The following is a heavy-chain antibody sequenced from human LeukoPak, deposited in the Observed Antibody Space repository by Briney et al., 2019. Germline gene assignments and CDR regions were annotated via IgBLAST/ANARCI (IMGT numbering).Heavy chain of an antibody. CDR2: ISGSGGST. V-gene: IGHV3-23*01. J-gene: IGHJ4*02. Sequence: GGSLRLSCAASGFTFSSYAMSWVRQAPGKGLEWVSAISGSGGSTYYADSVKGLFTISRDNSKKTLYLQMNSLRAEDTAVYYCAKLDSSAVDYWGQGTLVTVSS. CDR1: GFTFSSYA. CDR3: AKLDSSAVDY. D-gene: IGHD6-25*01.